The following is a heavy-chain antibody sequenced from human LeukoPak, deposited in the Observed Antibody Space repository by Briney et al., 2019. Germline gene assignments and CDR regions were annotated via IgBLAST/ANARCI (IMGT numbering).Heavy chain of an antibody. V-gene: IGHV3-7*01. D-gene: IGHD3-3*01. CDR1: GFTFSSYW. CDR2: IKQDGSEK. J-gene: IGHJ6*03. CDR3: ARETTTIFGVGNGDYYMDV. Sequence: GGSLRLSCAASGFTFSSYWISWVRQAPGKGLEWVANIKQDGSEKYYVDSVKGRFTISRDNAKNSLYLQMNSLRAEDTAVYYCARETTTIFGVGNGDYYMDVWGKGTTVTVSS.